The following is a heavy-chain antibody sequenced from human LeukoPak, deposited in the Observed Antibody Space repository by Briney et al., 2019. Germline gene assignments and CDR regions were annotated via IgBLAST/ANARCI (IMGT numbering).Heavy chain of an antibody. D-gene: IGHD3-10*01. CDR1: GGSISSYY. V-gene: IGHV4-4*07. CDR2: IYTSGST. J-gene: IGHJ4*02. Sequence: SSETLSLTCTVSGGSISSYYWSWIRQPAGKGLEWIGRIYTSGSTNYNPSLKSRVTMSVDTSKNQFSLKLSSVTAADTAVYYCARVSWFGELSYFDYWGLGTLVTVSS. CDR3: ARVSWFGELSYFDY.